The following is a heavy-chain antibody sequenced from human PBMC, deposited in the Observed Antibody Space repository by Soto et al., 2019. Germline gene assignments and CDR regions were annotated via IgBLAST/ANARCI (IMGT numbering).Heavy chain of an antibody. D-gene: IGHD2-15*01. CDR1: GYAFTSYG. CDR3: ARAPVVAAKNFSSYAGMDV. J-gene: IGHJ6*02. V-gene: IGHV1-18*04. Sequence: ASVKVSCKASGYAFTSYGISLVRQAPGQGREGVGWISAYNGNTNYAQNPQVRVTMTTNTSTSTADSELRSKSADDTALYYCARAPVVAAKNFSSYAGMDVWGQGTTVTV. CDR2: ISAYNGNT.